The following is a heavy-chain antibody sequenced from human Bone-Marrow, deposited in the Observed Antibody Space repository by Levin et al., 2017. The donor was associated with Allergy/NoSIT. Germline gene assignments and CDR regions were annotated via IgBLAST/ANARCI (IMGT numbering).Heavy chain of an antibody. CDR3: AKDDRPDTGYSSGWYYGY. D-gene: IGHD6-19*01. J-gene: IGHJ4*02. CDR2: ISYDGSNK. Sequence: GGSLRLSCAASGFTFSSYGMHWVRQAPGKGLEWVAVISYDGSNKYYADSVKGRFTISRDNSKNTLYLQMNSLRAEDTAVYYCAKDDRPDTGYSSGWYYGYWGQGTLVTVSS. CDR1: GFTFSSYG. V-gene: IGHV3-30*18.